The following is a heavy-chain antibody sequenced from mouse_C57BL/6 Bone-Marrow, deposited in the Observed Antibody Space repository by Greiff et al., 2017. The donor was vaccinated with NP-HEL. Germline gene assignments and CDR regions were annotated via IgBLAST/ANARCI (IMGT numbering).Heavy chain of an antibody. V-gene: IGHV5-9*01. CDR2: ISGGGGNT. CDR3: ARHGIYYDYLYYFDY. CDR1: GFTFSSYT. Sequence: EVQLQESGGGLVKPGGSLKLSCAASGFTFSSYTMSWVRQTPEKRLEWVATISGGGGNTYYPDSVKGRFTISRDNAKNTLYLQMSSLRSEDTALYYCARHGIYYDYLYYFDYWGQGTTLTVSS. D-gene: IGHD2-4*01. J-gene: IGHJ2*01.